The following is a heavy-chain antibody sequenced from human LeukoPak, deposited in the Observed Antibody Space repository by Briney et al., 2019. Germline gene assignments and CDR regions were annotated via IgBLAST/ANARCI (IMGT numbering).Heavy chain of an antibody. D-gene: IGHD6-6*01. J-gene: IGHJ4*02. CDR1: GGSISSSSYY. Sequence: SETLSLTCTVSGGSISSSSYYWGWIRQPPGKGLEWIGSLYYSGSTYYNPSLKSRVTISVDTSKNHFSLKLSSVTAADTAMYYCARRGSSIAPRDIDYWGQGAPVTVSS. CDR2: LYYSGST. CDR3: ARRGSSIAPRDIDY. V-gene: IGHV4-39*02.